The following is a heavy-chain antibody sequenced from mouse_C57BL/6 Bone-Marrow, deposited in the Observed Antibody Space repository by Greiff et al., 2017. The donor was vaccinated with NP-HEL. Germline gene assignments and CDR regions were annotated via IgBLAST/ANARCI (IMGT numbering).Heavy chain of an antibody. J-gene: IGHJ1*03. Sequence: VQLKESGAELVRPGASVKLSCTASGFNIKDDYMHWVKQRPEQGLEWIGWIDPENGDTEYASKFQGKATITADTSSNTAYLQLSSLTSEDTAVYYCTTYYYGSSYWYFDVWGTGNTVTVSS. CDR2: IDPENGDT. D-gene: IGHD1-1*01. CDR3: TTYYYGSSYWYFDV. V-gene: IGHV14-4*01. CDR1: GFNIKDDY.